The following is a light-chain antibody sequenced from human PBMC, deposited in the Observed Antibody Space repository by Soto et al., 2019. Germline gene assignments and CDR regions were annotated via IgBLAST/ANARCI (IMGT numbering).Light chain of an antibody. Sequence: DIQMTQSPSTLSASVGDRVTITCRASQSISTWLAWYQQKPGKAPKVLIYKASSLETGVPPRFSGSGSGTEFTLTISSLQPGDFATYYCQQYDSYPYTFGQGTKVEIK. CDR1: QSISTW. CDR2: KAS. CDR3: QQYDSYPYT. V-gene: IGKV1-5*03. J-gene: IGKJ2*01.